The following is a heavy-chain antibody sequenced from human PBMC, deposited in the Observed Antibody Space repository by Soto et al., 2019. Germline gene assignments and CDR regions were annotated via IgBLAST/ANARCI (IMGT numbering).Heavy chain of an antibody. CDR2: LYSGGST. J-gene: IGHJ4*02. D-gene: IGHD2-21*01. V-gene: IGHV3-66*01. CDR3: AVAPRGERLLDFDY. CDR1: GFTVSRKY. Sequence: GGSLRLSCVASGFTVSRKYMSWVRQAPGKGLEWVSVLYSGGSTYYADSVRDRFTISRDNSRNTLYLQMSSLRVEDTAIYYCAVAPRGERLLDFDYWGRGTLVTVSS.